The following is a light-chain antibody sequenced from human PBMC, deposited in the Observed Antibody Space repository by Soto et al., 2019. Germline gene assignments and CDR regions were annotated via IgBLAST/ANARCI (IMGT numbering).Light chain of an antibody. CDR1: QSVSSY. J-gene: IGKJ4*01. V-gene: IGKV3-11*01. Sequence: EILLTQSPATLSLSPGERATLSCRASQSVSSYLAWYQQKPGQAPRLLIYDASNRATGIPARFSGSGSGTDFTLTISSLEPEDFAVYYCQQRSNWPRTIGGGTKVDIK. CDR2: DAS. CDR3: QQRSNWPRT.